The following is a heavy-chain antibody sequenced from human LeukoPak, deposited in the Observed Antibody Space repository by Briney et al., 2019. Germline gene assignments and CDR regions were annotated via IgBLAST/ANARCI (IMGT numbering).Heavy chain of an antibody. CDR1: GFTFSGDN. J-gene: IGHJ6*02. V-gene: IGHV3-21*01. CDR3: ARGYCSGGSCYGMDV. D-gene: IGHD2-15*01. CDR2: ISSSSSYI. Sequence: GGSLRLSCAASGFTFSGDNMNWVRQAPGKGLEWVSSISSSSSYIYYADSVKGRFTISRDNAKNSLYLQMNSLRAEDTAVYYCARGYCSGGSCYGMDVWGQGTTVTVSS.